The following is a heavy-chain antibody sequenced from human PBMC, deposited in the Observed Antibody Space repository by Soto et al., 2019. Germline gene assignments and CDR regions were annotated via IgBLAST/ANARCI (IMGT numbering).Heavy chain of an antibody. CDR1: GGSIVTSAYY. J-gene: IGHJ5*02. CDR2: INHSGNT. CDR3: SRRAPEGFDP. V-gene: IGHV4-39*01. Sequence: KTSETLSLTCAFSGGSIVTSAYYLCWIRQAPGKGLEWIGSINHSGNTYLSPSLKDRVTMSVDTSKNSFSLKLRSATAADTGLYYCSRRAPEGFDPWGQGTLVTVSS.